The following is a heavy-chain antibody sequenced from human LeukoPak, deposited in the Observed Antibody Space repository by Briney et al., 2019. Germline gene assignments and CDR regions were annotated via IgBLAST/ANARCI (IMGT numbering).Heavy chain of an antibody. V-gene: IGHV4-38-2*02. J-gene: IGHJ2*01. CDR1: GYSISSGYY. CDR2: IYHSGST. Sequence: SETLSLTCTVSGYSISSGYYWGWIRQPPGKGLEWIGSIYHSGSTYYNPSLKSRVTLSVDTSNNQFSLRLSSVTAADTAVYYCAREPLLWGRGTLVTVSS. CDR3: AREPLL.